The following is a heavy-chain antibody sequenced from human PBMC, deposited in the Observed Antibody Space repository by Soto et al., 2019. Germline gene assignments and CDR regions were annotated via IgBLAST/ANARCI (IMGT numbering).Heavy chain of an antibody. V-gene: IGHV4-39*01. Sequence: PSETLSLTCTVSGDSITSSSHYWGWIRQPPGKGLEWIGNIHYGGSTYYDSSLKSRVTISIDTSKNQFSLKLSSVTATDTAVYYCASQHYYDSSGYYVVYWGQGTLVTVS. CDR1: GDSITSSSHY. J-gene: IGHJ4*02. CDR3: ASQHYYDSSGYYVVY. CDR2: IHYGGST. D-gene: IGHD3-22*01.